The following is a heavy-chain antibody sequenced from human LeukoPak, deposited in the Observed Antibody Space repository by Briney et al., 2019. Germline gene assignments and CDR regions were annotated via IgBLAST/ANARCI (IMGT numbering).Heavy chain of an antibody. J-gene: IGHJ1*01. CDR3: ARVRTPEWYFQH. Sequence: PSETLSLTCTVSGGSIISNSYYWGWIRQPPGKGLEWVSGINWNGGSTGYADSVKGRFTISRDNAKNSLYLQMNSLRAEDTALYYCARVRTPEWYFQHWGQGTLVTVSS. CDR2: INWNGGST. D-gene: IGHD3-3*01. V-gene: IGHV3-20*04. CDR1: GGSIISNSYY.